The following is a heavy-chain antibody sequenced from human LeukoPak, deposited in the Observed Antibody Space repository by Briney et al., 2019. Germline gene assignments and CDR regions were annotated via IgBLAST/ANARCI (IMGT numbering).Heavy chain of an antibody. Sequence: GGSLRLSCAASGFTVSSNYMSWVRQAPGKGLEWVSVIYSGGSTYYADSVKGRFTISRDNSKNTLYLQMNSLRAEDTAVYYCAKLPDGYSSGSDAFDIWGQGTMVTVSS. D-gene: IGHD6-19*01. CDR2: IYSGGST. CDR1: GFTVSSNY. CDR3: AKLPDGYSSGSDAFDI. V-gene: IGHV3-66*04. J-gene: IGHJ3*02.